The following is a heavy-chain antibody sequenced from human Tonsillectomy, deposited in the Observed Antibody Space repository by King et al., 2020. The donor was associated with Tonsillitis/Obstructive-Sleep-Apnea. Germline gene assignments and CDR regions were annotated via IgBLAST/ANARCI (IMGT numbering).Heavy chain of an antibody. J-gene: IGHJ3*02. CDR1: GGSISSGGYS. D-gene: IGHD3-10*01. V-gene: IGHV4-30-2*01. CDR3: ARRGGDAFDI. CDR2: IYHSGST. Sequence: QLQESGSGLVKPSQTLSLTCAVSGGSISSGGYSWSWIRQPPGKGLECIGYIYHSGSTYYNPSLKSRVTISVDRSKNQFSLKLSSVTAADTAVYYCARRGGDAFDIWGQGTMVTVSS.